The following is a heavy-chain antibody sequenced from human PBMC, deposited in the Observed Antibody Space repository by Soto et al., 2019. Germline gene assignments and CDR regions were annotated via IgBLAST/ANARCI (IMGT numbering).Heavy chain of an antibody. CDR3: ARGPLVRGIKNWFDP. D-gene: IGHD3-10*01. V-gene: IGHV4-30-2*01. J-gene: IGHJ5*02. CDR2: IYHSGSY. Sequence: SETLSLTCTVSGGFISSDGYCWSWIRQHPGKGLEWIGYIYHSGSYYYSPSLKSRVTISVDMSKNQFSLNLSFVTAADTAVYYCARGPLVRGIKNWFDPWGQGTLVTVSS. CDR1: GGFISSDGYC.